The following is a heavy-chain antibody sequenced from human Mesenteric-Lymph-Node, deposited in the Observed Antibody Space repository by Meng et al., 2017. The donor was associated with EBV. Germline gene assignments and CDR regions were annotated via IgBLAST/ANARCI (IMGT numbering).Heavy chain of an antibody. CDR3: AGERVNGYNRGSFDI. CDR2: IDPLFHST. CDR1: GGTFNNYA. V-gene: IGHV1-69*06. Sequence: QVQLVQSGTAVERPGPPVKVSCKASGGTFNNYAFNWVRQAPGQGLEWMGRIDPLFHSTNSAQNFQGRVTITADKSTNTAYMELSSLRSDDAAIYYCAGERVNGYNRGSFDIWGQGTLGTVSP. D-gene: IGHD5-24*01. J-gene: IGHJ4*02.